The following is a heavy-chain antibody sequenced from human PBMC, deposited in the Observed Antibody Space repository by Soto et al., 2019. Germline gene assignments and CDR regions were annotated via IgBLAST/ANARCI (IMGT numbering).Heavy chain of an antibody. Sequence: SETLSLTCAVYGGSFSGYYWSWIRQPPGKGLEWIGEINHSGSTNYNPSLKSRVTISVDTSKNQFSLKLTSVTAADSAVYYCARAHYGDYGSLFEPYYYYGMDVWGQGTTVTAP. CDR2: INHSGST. V-gene: IGHV4-34*01. D-gene: IGHD4-17*01. CDR3: ARAHYGDYGSLFEPYYYYGMDV. CDR1: GGSFSGYY. J-gene: IGHJ6*02.